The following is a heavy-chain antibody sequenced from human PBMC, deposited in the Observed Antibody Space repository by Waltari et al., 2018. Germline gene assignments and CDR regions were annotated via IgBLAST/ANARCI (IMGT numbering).Heavy chain of an antibody. D-gene: IGHD3-22*01. CDR1: GFTFSTSS. V-gene: IGHV3-21*01. J-gene: IGHJ4*02. Sequence: EVQLVDSGGGLVKPGGSLRLSCAASGFTFSTSSMNWVGQVPGKGLEWVSSISSSSSSIYYADSVKGRFTISRDNAKNSLDLQMNSLRVEDTAVYYCARGRIYHDSSASGYYFDYWGQGTLVAVSS. CDR2: ISSSSSSI. CDR3: ARGRIYHDSSASGYYFDY.